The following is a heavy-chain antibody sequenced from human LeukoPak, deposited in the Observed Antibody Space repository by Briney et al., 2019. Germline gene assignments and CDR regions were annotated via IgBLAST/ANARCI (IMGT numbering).Heavy chain of an antibody. CDR3: ARDPREYRFYYYYYGMDV. CDR2: IWYDGSNK. CDR1: GFTFSSYG. V-gene: IGHV3-33*01. J-gene: IGHJ6*02. Sequence: GGSLRVSCAASGFTFSSYGMHWVRQAPGNGLEWVAVIWYDGSNKYYADSVKGRFTISRDNSKNTLYLQMNSLRAEDTAVYYCARDPREYRFYYYYYGMDVWGQGTTVTVSS. D-gene: IGHD2-2*01.